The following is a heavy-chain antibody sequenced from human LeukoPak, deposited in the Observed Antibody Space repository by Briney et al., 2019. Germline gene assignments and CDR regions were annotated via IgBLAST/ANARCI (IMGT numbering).Heavy chain of an antibody. CDR1: GGTFSSYA. CDR3: ARVGSSSSWGTDWFDP. D-gene: IGHD6-6*01. Sequence: SVKVSCKASGGTFSSYAISWVRQAPGQGLEWMGGIIPIFGTANYAQKFQGRVTITADESTSTAYMELSSLRSEDTAVYYYARVGSSSSWGTDWFDPWGQGTLVTVSS. V-gene: IGHV1-69*13. CDR2: IIPIFGTA. J-gene: IGHJ5*02.